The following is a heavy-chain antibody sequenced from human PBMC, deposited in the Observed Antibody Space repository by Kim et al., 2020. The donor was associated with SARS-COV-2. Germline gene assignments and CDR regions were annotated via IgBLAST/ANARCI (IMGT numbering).Heavy chain of an antibody. CDR3: ARGIAVAGTRIWFDP. CDR2: IYYSGST. CDR1: GGSISSYY. J-gene: IGHJ5*02. Sequence: SETLSLTCTVSGGSISSYYWSWIRQPPGKGLEWIGYIYYSGSTNYNPSLKSRVTISVDTSKNQFSLKLSSVTAADTAVYYCARGIAVAGTRIWFDPWGQGTLVTVSS. D-gene: IGHD6-19*01. V-gene: IGHV4-59*13.